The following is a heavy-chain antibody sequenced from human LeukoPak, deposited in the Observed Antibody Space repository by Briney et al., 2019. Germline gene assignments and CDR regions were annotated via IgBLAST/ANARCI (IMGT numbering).Heavy chain of an antibody. Sequence: SETLSLTCTVSGGSISSSSYYWNWIRQPPGKGLEWIGFIYYSGSTNYNPSLKSRVTISVDTSKNQFSLKLSSVTAADTAVYYCARAPAMVRGVFFFDYWGQGTLVTVSS. V-gene: IGHV4-61*01. CDR1: GGSISSSSYY. D-gene: IGHD3-10*01. CDR3: ARAPAMVRGVFFFDY. J-gene: IGHJ4*02. CDR2: IYYSGST.